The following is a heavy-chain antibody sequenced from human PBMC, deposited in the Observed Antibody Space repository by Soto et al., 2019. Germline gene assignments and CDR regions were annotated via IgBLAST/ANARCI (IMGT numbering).Heavy chain of an antibody. J-gene: IGHJ5*02. CDR1: GGTFSSYA. D-gene: IGHD3-10*01. CDR2: IIPIFGTA. V-gene: IGHV1-69*13. CDR3: ARDLITMVRGVIISYNWFDP. Sequence: SVKVSCKASGGTFSSYAISWVRQAPGQGLEWMGGIIPIFGTANYAQKFQGRVTITADESTSTAYMELSSLRSEDTAAYYCARDLITMVRGVIISYNWFDPWGQGTLVTVSS.